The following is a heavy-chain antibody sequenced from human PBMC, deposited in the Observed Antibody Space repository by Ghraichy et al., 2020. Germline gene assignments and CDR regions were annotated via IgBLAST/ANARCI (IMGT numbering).Heavy chain of an antibody. CDR1: GFTFSMYW. CDR3: VSFHETS. Sequence: GGTLRLSCVASGFTFSMYWMHWVRQAPGKGLVWVSHINGDGSDTSYADSVKGRFTISRDNAKNMVFLQMNSLRAEDTAVYYCVSFHETSWGQGTLVTVSS. V-gene: IGHV3-74*01. J-gene: IGHJ5*02. CDR2: INGDGSDT.